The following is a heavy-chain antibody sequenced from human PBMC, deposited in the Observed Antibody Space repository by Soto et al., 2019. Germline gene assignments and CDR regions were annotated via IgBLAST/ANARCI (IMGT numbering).Heavy chain of an antibody. CDR3: AGYSNSWSKYVKH. J-gene: IGHJ1*01. CDR1: GGSFSGYC. CDR2: ICHGGGA. D-gene: IGHD6-13*01. V-gene: IGHV4-34*01. Sequence: SETLSLTCADYGGSFSGYCWSWIRQTPGERLEWVGDICHGGGANYNPSLKSRVSFSMDPSKNQFSLKLNSVMAADTAVYYCAGYSNSWSKYVKHWGRGSLVTVSS.